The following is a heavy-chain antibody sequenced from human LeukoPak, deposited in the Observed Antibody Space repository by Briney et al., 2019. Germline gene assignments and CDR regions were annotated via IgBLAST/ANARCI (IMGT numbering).Heavy chain of an antibody. J-gene: IGHJ4*02. CDR3: AREGGGFRFDY. CDR2: IYSGGST. Sequence: QAGGSLRLSCAASGFTFSSHSMNWVRQAPGKGLEWVSVIYSGGSTYYADSVKGRFTISRDNSKNTLYLQMNSLRAEDTAVYYCAREGGGFRFDYWGQGTLVTVSS. CDR1: GFTFSSHS. V-gene: IGHV3-53*01. D-gene: IGHD3-16*01.